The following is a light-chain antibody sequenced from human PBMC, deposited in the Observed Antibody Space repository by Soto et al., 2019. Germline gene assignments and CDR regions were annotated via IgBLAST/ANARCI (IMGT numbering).Light chain of an antibody. Sequence: QSALTQPASVSGSPGQSITISCTGTSSDVGSYNLVSWYQQHPGKAPKLMIYEGSKRPSGVSNRFSGSKSGNTASLTISGLQAEDEADYYCCSYAVGVVFCGGTKLTVL. J-gene: IGLJ2*01. CDR3: CSYAVGVV. CDR2: EGS. CDR1: SSDVGSYNL. V-gene: IGLV2-23*01.